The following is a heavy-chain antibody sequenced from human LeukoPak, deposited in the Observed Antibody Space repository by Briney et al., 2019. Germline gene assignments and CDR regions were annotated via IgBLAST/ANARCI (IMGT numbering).Heavy chain of an antibody. V-gene: IGHV4-4*02. CDR1: GGSISSSNW. Sequence: SGTLSLTCAVSGGSISSSNWWSWVRQPPGKGLEWIGEIYHSGSTNYNPSLKSRVTISVDTSKNQFSLKLSSVTAADTAVYYCARDPGYSSGWYSDWYFDLWGRGTLVTVSS. CDR2: IYHSGST. D-gene: IGHD6-19*01. CDR3: ARDPGYSSGWYSDWYFDL. J-gene: IGHJ2*01.